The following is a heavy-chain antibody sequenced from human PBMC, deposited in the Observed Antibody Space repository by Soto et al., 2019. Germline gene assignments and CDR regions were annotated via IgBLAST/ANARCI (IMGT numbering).Heavy chain of an antibody. CDR1: GYSISSGYY. Sequence: SETLSLTCAVSGYSISSGYYWGWIRQPPGKGLEWIGSIYHSGTTYYNPSLKSRVTISVDTSKNQFSLKLSSVIAADTAVYYCARDFGVVISSWSGGMDVWGQGTTVTVSS. CDR2: IYHSGTT. D-gene: IGHD3-3*01. CDR3: ARDFGVVISSWSGGMDV. V-gene: IGHV4-38-2*02. J-gene: IGHJ6*02.